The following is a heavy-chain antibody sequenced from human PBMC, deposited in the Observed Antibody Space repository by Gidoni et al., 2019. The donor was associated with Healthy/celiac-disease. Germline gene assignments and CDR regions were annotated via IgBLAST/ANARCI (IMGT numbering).Heavy chain of an antibody. CDR3: ARDYRIAVAGMGDAFDI. CDR2: INPNSGGT. Sequence: QVQLVQSGAEVKKPGASVKVSCKASGYTFTGYYMHWVRQAPGQGLEWMGWINPNSGGTNDAQKFQGRVTMTRDTSISTAYMELSRLRSDDTAVYYCARDYRIAVAGMGDAFDIWGQGTMVTVSS. CDR1: GYTFTGYY. V-gene: IGHV1-2*02. D-gene: IGHD6-19*01. J-gene: IGHJ3*02.